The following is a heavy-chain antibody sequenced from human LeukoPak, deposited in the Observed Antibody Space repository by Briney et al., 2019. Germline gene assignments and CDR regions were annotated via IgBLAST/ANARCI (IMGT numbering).Heavy chain of an antibody. CDR2: IYHSGST. V-gene: IGHV4-30-2*01. CDR3: AKVAAAGTLYFQH. Sequence: SETLSLTCADSGGSISSGGYSWSWIRQPPGKGPEWIGYIYHSGSTYYNPSLKSRVTISVDRSKNQFSLKLSSVTAADTAVYYCAKVAAAGTLYFQHWGQGTLVTVSS. CDR1: GGSISSGGYS. D-gene: IGHD6-13*01. J-gene: IGHJ1*01.